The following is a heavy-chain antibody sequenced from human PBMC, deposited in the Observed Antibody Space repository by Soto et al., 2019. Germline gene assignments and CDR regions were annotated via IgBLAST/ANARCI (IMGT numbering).Heavy chain of an antibody. Sequence: QVQLVQSGAEVKKPGASVKVSCKTSGYTFTNYGISWVRQAPGQGLEWMGWISAYNGNTNYAQKLQGRVTMTTDISTSTAYMVLRCLRSDDTAVSYCARSGYYGPGSVHYYYGMDVWGQGTTVSVSS. J-gene: IGHJ6*02. CDR3: ARSGYYGPGSVHYYYGMDV. V-gene: IGHV1-18*01. D-gene: IGHD3-10*01. CDR2: ISAYNGNT. CDR1: GYTFTNYG.